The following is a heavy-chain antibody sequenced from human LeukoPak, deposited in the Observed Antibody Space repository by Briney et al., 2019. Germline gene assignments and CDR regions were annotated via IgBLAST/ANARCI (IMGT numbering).Heavy chain of an antibody. D-gene: IGHD4-17*01. CDR3: ARVGEHDYGDSLYYFDY. Sequence: GGSLRLSCAASGFTFSNYAMNWVRQAPGKGLEWVSYISSSSSTIYYADSVKGRFTISRDNAKNSLYLQMNSLRAEDTAVYYCARVGEHDYGDSLYYFDYWGQGTLVTVSS. V-gene: IGHV3-48*01. CDR1: GFTFSNYA. J-gene: IGHJ4*02. CDR2: ISSSSSTI.